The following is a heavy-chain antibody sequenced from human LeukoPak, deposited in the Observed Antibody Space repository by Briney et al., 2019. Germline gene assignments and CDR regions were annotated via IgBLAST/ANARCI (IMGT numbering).Heavy chain of an antibody. D-gene: IGHD1-26*01. CDR1: GGTFSSYA. V-gene: IGHV1-69*01. J-gene: IGHJ6*02. Sequence: SVKVSCKASGGTFSSYAISWVRQAPGQGLEWMGGIIPIFGTANYAQKFQGRVTITADESTSTAYMELSSLRSEDTAVYYCARLGGGYPNYYYYGMDVWGQGTTVTVSS. CDR2: IIPIFGTA. CDR3: ARLGGGYPNYYYYGMDV.